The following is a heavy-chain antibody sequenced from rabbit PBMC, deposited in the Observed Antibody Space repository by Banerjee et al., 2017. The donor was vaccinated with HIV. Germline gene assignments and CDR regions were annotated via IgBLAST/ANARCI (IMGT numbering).Heavy chain of an antibody. CDR3: ARNMGYGGSSGYYGL. CDR2: IYVGEGDRT. J-gene: IGHJ4*01. D-gene: IGHD1-1*01. CDR1: GFSFGSYYY. Sequence: QEQLKETGGGLVQPGGSLTLTCTASGFSFGSYYYMCWVRQAPGKGLEWIACIYVGEGDRTWFASWVNGRFTLSRENDQNTVTLQMTSLTAADTATYFCARNMGYGGSSGYYGLWGPGTLVTVS. V-gene: IGHV1S43*01.